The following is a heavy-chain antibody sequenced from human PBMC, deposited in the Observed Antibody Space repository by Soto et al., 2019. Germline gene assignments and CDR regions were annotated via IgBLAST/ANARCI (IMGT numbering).Heavy chain of an antibody. CDR3: ASSTGRRDYFDY. J-gene: IGHJ4*02. V-gene: IGHV4-39*01. Sequence: QLQLQESGPGLVKPSETLSLTCTVSGGSISSSTYYWGWIRQPPGKGLEWLGSFYYSASTYYNPSLKSRVTISVDTSKNQFSLKLSSVTAADTAVYYCASSTGRRDYFDYWGQGTLVTVAS. CDR1: GGSISSSTYY. D-gene: IGHD1-1*01. CDR2: FYYSAST.